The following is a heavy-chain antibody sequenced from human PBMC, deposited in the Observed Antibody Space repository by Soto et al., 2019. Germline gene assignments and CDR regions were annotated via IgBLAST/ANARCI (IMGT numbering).Heavy chain of an antibody. CDR3: ARDFEYSSSSGWYFDL. V-gene: IGHV3-33*08. CDR2: IWYDGSNK. J-gene: IGHJ2*01. CDR1: GFTFSSYG. D-gene: IGHD6-6*01. Sequence: GGSLRLSCAASGFTFSSYGMHWVRQAPGKGLEWVAVIWYDGSNKYYADSVKGRFTISRDNSKNTLYLQMNSLRAEDTAVYYCARDFEYSSSSGWYFDLWGRGTLVTVSS.